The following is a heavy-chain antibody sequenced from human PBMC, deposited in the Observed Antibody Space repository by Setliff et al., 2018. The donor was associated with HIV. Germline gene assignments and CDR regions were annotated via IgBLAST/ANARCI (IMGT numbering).Heavy chain of an antibody. J-gene: IGHJ3*02. CDR2: ISAYNGNT. CDR3: ARDLTMVLGRGGGGDAFDI. CDR1: GYTFSSYG. Sequence: GASVKVSCKASGYTFSSYGISWVRQAPGQGVEWMGWISAYNGNTNYAQKLQGRVTMTTDTSTSTAYMELRSLRSDDTAVYYCARDLTMVLGRGGGGDAFDIWGQGTMVTVSS. V-gene: IGHV1-18*01. D-gene: IGHD3-10*01.